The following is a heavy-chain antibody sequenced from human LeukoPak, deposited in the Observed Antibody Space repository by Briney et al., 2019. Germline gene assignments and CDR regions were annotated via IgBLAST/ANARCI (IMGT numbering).Heavy chain of an antibody. CDR3: ASSSSSSPVLKYYFDY. V-gene: IGHV4-34*01. CDR2: INHSGST. D-gene: IGHD6-13*01. CDR1: GGSFSGYY. Sequence: SETLSLTCAVYGGSFSGYYWSWIRQPPGKGLEWIGEINHSGSTNYNPSLKSRVTISVDTSKNQFSLKLSSVTAADTAVYYCASSSSSSPVLKYYFDYWGQGTLVTVSS. J-gene: IGHJ4*02.